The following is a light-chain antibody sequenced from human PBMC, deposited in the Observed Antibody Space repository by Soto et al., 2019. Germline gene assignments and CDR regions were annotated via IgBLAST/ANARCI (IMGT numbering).Light chain of an antibody. CDR3: RQYDSSPRT. CDR1: QSVSSSY. Sequence: EIVLTQSPGTLSLSPGERATLSCRASQSVSSSYLAWYQQKPGQAPRLLIYGASSRATGIPDRFSGSGSGTAFTLTISSLEPEDFAVYYCRQYDSSPRTFGQGTKLEIK. J-gene: IGKJ2*01. CDR2: GAS. V-gene: IGKV3-20*01.